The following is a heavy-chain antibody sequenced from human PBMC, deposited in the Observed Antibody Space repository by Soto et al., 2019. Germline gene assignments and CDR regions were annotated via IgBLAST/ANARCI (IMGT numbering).Heavy chain of an antibody. D-gene: IGHD2-2*01. CDR3: ARALVVVVPAAPYYYYYYMDV. CDR2: TYYRSKWYN. J-gene: IGHJ6*03. V-gene: IGHV6-1*01. Sequence: PSQTLSLTCAISGDSVSSNSAAWNWIRQSPSRGLEWLGRTYYRSKWYNDYAVSVKSRITINPDASKKQFSLQLKSVTPEDTAVYYCARALVVVVPAAPYYYYYYMDV. CDR1: GDSVSSNSAA.